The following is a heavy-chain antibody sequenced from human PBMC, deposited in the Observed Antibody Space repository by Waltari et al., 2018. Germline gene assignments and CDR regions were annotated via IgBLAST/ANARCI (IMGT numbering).Heavy chain of an antibody. CDR2: ITSSGTV. Sequence: EVQLVESGGGLIQPGGSLRLSCAASGFTVSSNYMSWVRQAPGKGLEWVSYITSSGTVYYADSVKGRFPISRDNAKNSLYLQMNSLRAEDTAVYYCARGGGTGWYLDYWGQGTLVTVSS. CDR3: ARGGGTGWYLDY. CDR1: GFTVSSNY. J-gene: IGHJ4*02. D-gene: IGHD6-19*01. V-gene: IGHV3-53*01.